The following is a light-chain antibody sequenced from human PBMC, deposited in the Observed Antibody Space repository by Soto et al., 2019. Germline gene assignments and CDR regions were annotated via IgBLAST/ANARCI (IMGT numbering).Light chain of an antibody. Sequence: IVLTQSPVTLSLSPGKRRTLSCRARQSVSSSYLAWYQQKPGQAPRLLIYDASNRATGIPDRFSGSGSGTDFTLTISRLEPEDFAIYYCQQYGSSPLTFGGGTKVEIK. CDR3: QQYGSSPLT. CDR1: QSVSSSY. CDR2: DAS. J-gene: IGKJ4*01. V-gene: IGKV3-20*01.